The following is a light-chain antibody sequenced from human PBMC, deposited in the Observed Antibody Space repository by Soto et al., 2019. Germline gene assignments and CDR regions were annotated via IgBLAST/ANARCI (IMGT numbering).Light chain of an antibody. CDR3: QQYNNWPPGIFT. Sequence: EIVMTQSPATLSVSPGERATLSCWASQSVSSNLAWYQQKPGQAPRLLIYGASTRATGIPARFSGSGSGTEFTLTISSLQSEDFAVYYCQQYNNWPPGIFTFGPGTKVDIK. CDR2: GAS. CDR1: QSVSSN. V-gene: IGKV3-15*01. J-gene: IGKJ3*01.